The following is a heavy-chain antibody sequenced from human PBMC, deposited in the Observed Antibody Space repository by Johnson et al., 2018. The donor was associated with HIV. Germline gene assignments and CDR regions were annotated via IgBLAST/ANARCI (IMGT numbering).Heavy chain of an antibody. CDR1: DFTVGSIY. Sequence: MQLVESGGGLVQPGGSLRLSCAASDFTVGSIYMSWVRQAPGKGLEWVSLIYSGGSSYYADSVKGRFTISRDNAKNSLYRQMNSLRAEDTALYYCATTANNAFDIWGQGTMVTVSS. D-gene: IGHD5-18*01. CDR2: IYSGGSS. V-gene: IGHV3-66*01. CDR3: ATTANNAFDI. J-gene: IGHJ3*02.